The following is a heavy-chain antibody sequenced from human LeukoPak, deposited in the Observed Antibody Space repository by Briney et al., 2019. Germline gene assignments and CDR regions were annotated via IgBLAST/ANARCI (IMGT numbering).Heavy chain of an antibody. CDR1: GGSNSSYY. Sequence: SETLSLTCTVSGGSNSSYYWSWIRQPPGKGLEWIGYIYYSGSTNYNPSLKSRVTISVDTSKNQFSLKLSSVTAADTAVYYCARHSGGSGSYRDAFDIWGQGTMVTVSS. D-gene: IGHD3-10*01. CDR2: IYYSGST. CDR3: ARHSGGSGSYRDAFDI. J-gene: IGHJ3*02. V-gene: IGHV4-59*08.